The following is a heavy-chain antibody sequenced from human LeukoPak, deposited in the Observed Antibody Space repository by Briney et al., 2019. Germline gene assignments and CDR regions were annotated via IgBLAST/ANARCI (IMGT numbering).Heavy chain of an antibody. J-gene: IGHJ3*02. Sequence: GASVKVSCKASGYTFTSYDINWVRQATGQGLEWMGWMNPNSGNTGYAQKFQGRVTMTRNTSISTAYMELSSLRSEDTAVHYCARDGYSSSWAAFDIWGQGTMVTVSS. D-gene: IGHD6-13*01. V-gene: IGHV1-8*01. CDR1: GYTFTSYD. CDR2: MNPNSGNT. CDR3: ARDGYSSSWAAFDI.